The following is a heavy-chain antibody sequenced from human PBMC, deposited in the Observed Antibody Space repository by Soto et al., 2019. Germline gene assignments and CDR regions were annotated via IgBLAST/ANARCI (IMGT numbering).Heavy chain of an antibody. J-gene: IGHJ4*02. CDR1: GYTFTSYA. D-gene: IGHD2-21*02. CDR3: ARSIVVVTALDY. CDR2: INAGNGNT. V-gene: IGHV1-3*05. Sequence: QVQLVQSGAEEKKPGASVKVSCKASGYTFTSYAMHWVRQAPGQRLEWMGWINAGNGNTKYSQKFQGSVTITRDTSASTSYMELSSLRSEDTAVYYCARSIVVVTALDYWGQGTLVNVSS.